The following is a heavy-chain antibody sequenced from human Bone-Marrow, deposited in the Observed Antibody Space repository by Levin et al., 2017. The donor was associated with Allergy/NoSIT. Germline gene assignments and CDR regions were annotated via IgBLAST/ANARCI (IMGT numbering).Heavy chain of an antibody. D-gene: IGHD6-13*01. J-gene: IGHJ6*02. CDR3: ARDRSTIATTGTHYYYGMDV. V-gene: IGHV4-59*01. CDR1: GGSISRYY. Sequence: GSLRLSCSVSGGSISRYYWSWIRQPPGKGLEWIGYIYYTGTTNYNPSLKSRVTISVDTSNNQFSLKLSSVTAADTAVYYCARDRSTIATTGTHYYYGMDVWGRGTTVTVSS. CDR2: IYYTGTT.